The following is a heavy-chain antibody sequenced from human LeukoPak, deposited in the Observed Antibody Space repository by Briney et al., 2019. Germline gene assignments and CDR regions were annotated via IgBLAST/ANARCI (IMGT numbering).Heavy chain of an antibody. D-gene: IGHD3-10*01. J-gene: IGHJ4*02. CDR2: ISYDGSNK. Sequence: GGSLRLSCAASGFTFSSYGMHWVRQAPCKGLEWVAVISYDGSNKYYADSVKGRFAISRDNSKNTLYLQMNSLRAEDTAVYYCAKGTLWDPDYWGQGTLVTVSS. V-gene: IGHV3-30*18. CDR3: AKGTLWDPDY. CDR1: GFTFSSYG.